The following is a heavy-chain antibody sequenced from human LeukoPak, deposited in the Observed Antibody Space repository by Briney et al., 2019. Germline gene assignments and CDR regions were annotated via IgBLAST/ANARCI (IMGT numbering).Heavy chain of an antibody. CDR3: ARVYCSSTSCHYYFDY. V-gene: IGHV1-3*01. J-gene: IGHJ4*02. CDR2: INAGNGNT. Sequence: GASVKVSCKASGYSFTSYAMHWVRQAPGQRLEWMGWINAGNGNTKYSQNFQGRVTLTRDTSASTAYMELSSLRSEDTAVYYCARVYCSSTSCHYYFDYWGQGTLVTVSS. CDR1: GYSFTSYA. D-gene: IGHD2-2*01.